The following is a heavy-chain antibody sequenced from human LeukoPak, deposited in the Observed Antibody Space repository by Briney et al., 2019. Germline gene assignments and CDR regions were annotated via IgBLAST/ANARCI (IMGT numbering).Heavy chain of an antibody. CDR3: TWPYYDFWSGYYVDAFDI. V-gene: IGHV3-15*01. J-gene: IGHJ3*02. D-gene: IGHD3-3*01. CDR2: IKSKTDGGKT. Sequence: GGTLRLSCAASGFTFSNAWMSWIRQAPGKGLEWVGRIKSKTDGGKTDYAAPVKGRFTISRDDSKNTLYLQMNSLKTEDTAVYYCTWPYYDFWSGYYVDAFDIWGQGTMVTVSS. CDR1: GFTFSNAW.